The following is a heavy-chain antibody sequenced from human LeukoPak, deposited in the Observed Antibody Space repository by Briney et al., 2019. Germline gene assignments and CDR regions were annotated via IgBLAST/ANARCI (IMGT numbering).Heavy chain of an antibody. CDR3: ARNSVYYGSGSYNY. CDR1: GGSFSGYY. J-gene: IGHJ4*02. CDR2: INHSGST. V-gene: IGHV4-34*01. Sequence: PSETLSLTCAVYGGSFSGYYWSWIRQPPGKGLEWIGEINHSGSTNYNPSLKSRVTISEDTSKNQFSLKLSSVTAADTAVYYCARNSVYYGSGSYNYWGQGTLVTVSS. D-gene: IGHD3-10*01.